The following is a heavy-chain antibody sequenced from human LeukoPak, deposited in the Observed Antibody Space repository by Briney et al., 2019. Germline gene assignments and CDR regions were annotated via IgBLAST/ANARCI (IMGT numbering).Heavy chain of an antibody. V-gene: IGHV1-2*02. CDR3: ASSYPYYYDTGYFQH. Sequence: ASVKVSCKASGYTFTEYYMHWVRRAPGQGLEWMGWINPNSGDTNYAQKLQGRVTMTTDTSTSTAYMELRSLRSDDTAVYYCASSYPYYYDTGYFQHWGQGTLVTVSS. CDR1: GYTFTEYY. CDR2: INPNSGDT. J-gene: IGHJ1*01. D-gene: IGHD3-22*01.